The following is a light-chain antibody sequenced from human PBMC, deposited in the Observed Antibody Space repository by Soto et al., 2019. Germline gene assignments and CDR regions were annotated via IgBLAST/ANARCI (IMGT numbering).Light chain of an antibody. CDR3: CSYAGSSFYV. V-gene: IGLV2-23*01. CDR1: SSDVGSYNL. J-gene: IGLJ1*01. CDR2: EGS. Sequence: QSALTQPASVSGSPGQSITISCTGTSSDVGSYNLVSWYQQHPGKAPKLMIYEGSKRPSGVSNRFSGSKSGNTASLTISGLQAEHEADYYCCSYAGSSFYVFGTGTKLTVL.